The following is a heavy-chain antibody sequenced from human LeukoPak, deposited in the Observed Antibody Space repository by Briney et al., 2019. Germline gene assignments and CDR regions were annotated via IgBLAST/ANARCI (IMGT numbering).Heavy chain of an antibody. CDR1: GGSFSGYY. Sequence: SETLSLTCAVYGGSFSGYYWSWIRQPPGKGLEWIGEINHSGSTNYNPSLKSLVTISVDTSKNQFSLKLSSVTAADTAVYYCARTLYVYYYDSSGYSFWGQGTLVTVSS. J-gene: IGHJ4*02. D-gene: IGHD3-22*01. CDR3: ARTLYVYYYDSSGYSF. V-gene: IGHV4-34*01. CDR2: INHSGST.